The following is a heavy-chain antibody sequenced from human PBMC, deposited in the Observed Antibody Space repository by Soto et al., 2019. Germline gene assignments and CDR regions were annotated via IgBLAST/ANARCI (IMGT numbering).Heavy chain of an antibody. D-gene: IGHD3-16*02. CDR1: GYSFTSYL. CDR3: ARLLLSRVDFDP. V-gene: IGHV5-10-1*01. CDR2: IDPSDSYT. Sequence: GESLKISGHGSGYSFTSYLISWVRQMPGKGLEWMGRIDPSDSYTNYSPSFQGHVTISADKSISTAYLQWSSLKASDTAMYYCARLLLSRVDFDPWGQGTLVTVS. J-gene: IGHJ5*02.